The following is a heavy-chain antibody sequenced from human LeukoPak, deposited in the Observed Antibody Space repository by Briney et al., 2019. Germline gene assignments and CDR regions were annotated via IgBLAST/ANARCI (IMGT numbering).Heavy chain of an antibody. V-gene: IGHV4-30-2*01. CDR3: ARGPYSSSWTR. CDR2: IYHSGST. J-gene: IGHJ4*02. CDR1: GGSISSGGYS. Sequence: SETLSLTCAVSGGSISSGGYSWSWIRQPPGKGLEWIGYIYHSGSTYYNPSLKSRVTISVDTSKNQFSLKLSSVTAADTAVYYCARGPYSSSWTRWGQGTLVTVSS. D-gene: IGHD6-13*01.